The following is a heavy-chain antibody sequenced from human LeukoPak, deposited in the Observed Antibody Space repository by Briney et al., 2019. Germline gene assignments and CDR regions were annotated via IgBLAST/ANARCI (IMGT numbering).Heavy chain of an antibody. Sequence: PGGSLRLSCAASGFTFDNYAMNWIRQAPGKGLEWVLGISGSGVNTYYADSVKGRFTISRDNSKNTLYLQLNSLTGEDTAIYYCAMSTSYNYGAHAMDVWGQGTTVTVSS. CDR2: ISGSGVNT. J-gene: IGHJ6*02. CDR1: GFTFDNYA. CDR3: AMSTSYNYGAHAMDV. V-gene: IGHV3-23*01. D-gene: IGHD4/OR15-4a*01.